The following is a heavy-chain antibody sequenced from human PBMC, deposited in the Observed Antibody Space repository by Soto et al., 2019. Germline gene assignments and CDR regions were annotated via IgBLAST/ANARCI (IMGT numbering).Heavy chain of an antibody. Sequence: GGSLRLSCVASGFTFSSYAMSWVRQAPGQGLEWVSAISGSGGSTYYADSVKGRFTISRDNSKNTLYLQMNSLRAEDTAVYYCAKGQFQQLVPGDYWGQGTLVTVSS. CDR1: GFTFSSYA. D-gene: IGHD6-13*01. V-gene: IGHV3-23*01. CDR3: AKGQFQQLVPGDY. CDR2: ISGSGGST. J-gene: IGHJ4*02.